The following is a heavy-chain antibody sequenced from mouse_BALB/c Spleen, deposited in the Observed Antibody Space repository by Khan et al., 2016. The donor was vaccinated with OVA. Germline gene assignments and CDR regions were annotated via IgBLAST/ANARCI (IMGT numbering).Heavy chain of an antibody. CDR3: AKQTHGTLYAMDY. D-gene: IGHD2-1*01. V-gene: IGHV2-3*01. J-gene: IGHJ4*01. Sequence: VQLQESGPGLVAPSQSLSITCTVTGFSLTTYGVSWVRQPPGKGLEWLGVIWGDGSTNYHSALISRLTISKDNSKSQVFLKLNSLQTDDTGTYYCAKQTHGTLYAMDYWGQGTSVTVSS. CDR1: GFSLTTYG. CDR2: IWGDGST.